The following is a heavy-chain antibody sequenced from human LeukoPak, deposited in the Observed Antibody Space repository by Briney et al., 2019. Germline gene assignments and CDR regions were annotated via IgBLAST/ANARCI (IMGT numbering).Heavy chain of an antibody. V-gene: IGHV1-69*05. CDR2: IIPIFGTA. CDR1: GGTFSSYA. CDR3: ARGPVVSGTRAALLRGYSGYWEPDY. D-gene: IGHD5-12*01. Sequence: SVKVSCKASGGTFSSYAISWVRQAPGQGLEWMGGIIPIFGTANYAQKFQGRVTMTRDTSTSTVYMELSSLRSEDTAVYYCARGPVVSGTRAALLRGYSGYWEPDYWGQGTLVTVSS. J-gene: IGHJ4*02.